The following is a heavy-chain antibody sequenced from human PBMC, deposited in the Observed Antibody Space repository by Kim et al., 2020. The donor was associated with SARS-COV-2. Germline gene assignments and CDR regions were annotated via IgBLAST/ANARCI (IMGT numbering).Heavy chain of an antibody. CDR1: GFTFSSYG. V-gene: IGHV3-30*18. D-gene: IGHD3-22*01. J-gene: IGHJ3*02. Sequence: GGSLRLSCAASGFTFSSYGMHWVRQAPGKGLEWVAVISYDGSNKYYADSVKGRFTISRDNSKNTLYLQMNSLRAEDTAVYYCAKGYYYDSSGYWAWDAFDIWGQGTMVTVSS. CDR2: ISYDGSNK. CDR3: AKGYYYDSSGYWAWDAFDI.